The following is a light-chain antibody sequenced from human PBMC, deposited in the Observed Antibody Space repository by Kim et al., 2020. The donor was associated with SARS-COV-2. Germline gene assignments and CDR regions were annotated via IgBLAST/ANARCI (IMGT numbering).Light chain of an antibody. CDR3: QQSYSVPLT. Sequence: ASVGDRVTITCWASQSISTYLNWYQQRPGRAPKLLIYAASTLQSGVPSGFSGSGSGTDFTLTIGSLQPEDFATYYCQQSYSVPLTFGGGTKVDIK. CDR1: QSISTY. CDR2: AAS. V-gene: IGKV1-39*01. J-gene: IGKJ4*01.